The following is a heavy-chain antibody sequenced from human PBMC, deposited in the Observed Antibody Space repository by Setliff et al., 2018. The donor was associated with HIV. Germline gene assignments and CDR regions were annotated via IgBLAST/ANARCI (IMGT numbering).Heavy chain of an antibody. Sequence: GGSLRLSCAASGIIFSNYGMHWVRQAPGKGLEWVTFIRYDGYDTYYADSVKGRFTISRDNSKGILYLQMNSLRVEDTAMYYCAKPLPTANGWHRVFDFWGQGTSVTVSS. CDR2: IRYDGYDT. CDR3: AKPLPTANGWHRVFDF. D-gene: IGHD6-19*01. V-gene: IGHV3-30*02. CDR1: GIIFSNYG. J-gene: IGHJ4*02.